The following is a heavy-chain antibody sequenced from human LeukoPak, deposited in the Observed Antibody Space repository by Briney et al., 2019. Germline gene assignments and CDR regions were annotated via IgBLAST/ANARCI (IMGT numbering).Heavy chain of an antibody. V-gene: IGHV3-30*18. CDR1: GFTFSSYG. CDR2: ISYDGSNK. CDR3: AKPPGQRAYSSSWSNYFDY. Sequence: PGGSLRLSCAASGFTFSSYGMHWVRQAPGKGLEWVAVISYDGSNKYYADSVKGRFTISRDNSKNTLYLQMNSLRAEDTAVYYCAKPPGQRAYSSSWSNYFDYWGQGTLVTVSS. D-gene: IGHD6-13*01. J-gene: IGHJ4*02.